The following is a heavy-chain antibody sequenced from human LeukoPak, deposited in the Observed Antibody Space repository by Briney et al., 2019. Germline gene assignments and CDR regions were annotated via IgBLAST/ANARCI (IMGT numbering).Heavy chain of an antibody. Sequence: GGSLRLSCAASGFTFASYNMHWVRQVPGKGLEWVSSITRTGKYIYYGDSVRGRFTISRDNAKNSLYLQMNTLEAEDTAVYYCARGPGGLRSPYYYFTYWGQGTLVTVSS. J-gene: IGHJ4*02. D-gene: IGHD2-21*01. CDR1: GFTFASYN. CDR3: ARGPGGLRSPYYYFTY. CDR2: ITRTGKYI. V-gene: IGHV3-21*01.